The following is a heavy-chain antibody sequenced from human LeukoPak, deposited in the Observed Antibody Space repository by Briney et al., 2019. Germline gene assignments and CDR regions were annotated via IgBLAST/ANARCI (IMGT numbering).Heavy chain of an antibody. D-gene: IGHD1-26*01. CDR2: IYYSGST. V-gene: IGHV4-61*01. CDR3: ARERDSGSYYSFDY. CDR1: GGSVSSGSYY. J-gene: IGHJ4*02. Sequence: SETLSLTCTVSGGSVSSGSYYWSWIRRPPGKGLERIGYIYYSGSTNYNPSLKSRVTISVDTSKNQFSLKLSSVTAADTAVYYCARERDSGSYYSFDYWGQGTLVTVSS.